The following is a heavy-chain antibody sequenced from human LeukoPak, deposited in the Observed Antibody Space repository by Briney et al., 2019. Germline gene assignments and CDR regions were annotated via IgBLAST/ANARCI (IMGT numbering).Heavy chain of an antibody. CDR1: GGSISSYY. CDR2: IYYSGST. V-gene: IGHV4-59*08. D-gene: IGHD6-13*01. Sequence: SETLSLTCTVSGGSISSYYWSWIRQPPGKGLEWIGYIYYSGSTNYNPSLKSRVTISVDTSKNQFSLKLSSVTAADTAVYYCARLYSSSWGRPEYYYYYYGMDVWGQGTTVTVSS. CDR3: ARLYSSSWGRPEYYYYYYGMDV. J-gene: IGHJ6*02.